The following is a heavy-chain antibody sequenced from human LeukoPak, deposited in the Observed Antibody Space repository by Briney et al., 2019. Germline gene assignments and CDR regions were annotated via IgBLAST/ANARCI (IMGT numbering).Heavy chain of an antibody. J-gene: IGHJ6*02. Sequence: GGSLRLSCAASGFTFSSYAMNWVRQAPGKGLEWVSSISGSGVSGRGGRTFYADSGKGRFTISRDNSKNTFYLQMSSLRADDTAIYYCAKGVAGGEGYYYYGMDVWGQGTRVTVS. CDR1: GFTFSSYA. D-gene: IGHD6-13*01. CDR2: ISGSGVSGRGGRT. CDR3: AKGVAGGEGYYYYGMDV. V-gene: IGHV3-23*01.